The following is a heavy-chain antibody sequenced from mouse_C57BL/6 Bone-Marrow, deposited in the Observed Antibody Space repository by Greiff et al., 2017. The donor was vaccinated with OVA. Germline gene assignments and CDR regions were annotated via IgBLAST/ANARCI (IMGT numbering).Heavy chain of an antibody. J-gene: IGHJ2*01. CDR3: ASFYY. CDR1: GYSITSGYY. CDR2: ISYDGSN. V-gene: IGHV3-6*01. Sequence: DVKLVESGPGLVKPSQSLSLTCSVTGYSITSGYYWNWIRQFPGNKLEWMGYISYDGSNNYNPSLKNRISITRDTSKNQFFLKLNSVTTEDTATYYCASFYYWGQGTTLTVSS.